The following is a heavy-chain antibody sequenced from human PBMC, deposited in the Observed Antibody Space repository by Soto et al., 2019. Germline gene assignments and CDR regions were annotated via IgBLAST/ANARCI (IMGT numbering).Heavy chain of an antibody. CDR1: GGSISSGDYY. Sequence: SETLSLTCTVSGGSISSGDYYWSWIRQPPGKGLEWIGYIYYSGSTYYNPSLESRVTISVDTSKNQFSLKLSSVTAADTAVNYCARGYPRGYGGNFFDYWGQGTLVTVSS. CDR3: ARGYPRGYGGNFFDY. CDR2: IYYSGST. V-gene: IGHV4-30-4*01. J-gene: IGHJ4*02. D-gene: IGHD6-25*01.